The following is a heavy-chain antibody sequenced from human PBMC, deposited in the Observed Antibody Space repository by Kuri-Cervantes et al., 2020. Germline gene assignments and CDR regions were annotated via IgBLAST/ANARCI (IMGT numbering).Heavy chain of an antibody. Sequence: GGSLRLSCAASGFTFSSYGMHWVRQVPGKGLEWVAVIWYDGSNKYYADSVKGRFTISRDNSKNTLYLQMNSLRAEDTAVYYCARDRSEKRWGNYYYYGMDVWGQGTMVTVSS. CDR1: GFTFSSYG. D-gene: IGHD4-23*01. V-gene: IGHV3-33*08. CDR2: IWYDGSNK. CDR3: ARDRSEKRWGNYYYYGMDV. J-gene: IGHJ6*02.